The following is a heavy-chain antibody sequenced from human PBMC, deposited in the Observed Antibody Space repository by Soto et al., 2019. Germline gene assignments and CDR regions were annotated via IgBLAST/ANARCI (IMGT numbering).Heavy chain of an antibody. Sequence: GASVKVSCKASGYTFTSYGISWVRQAPGQGLEWMGWISAYNGNTNYAQKLQGRVTMTTDTSTSTAYMELRSLRSDDTAAYYCARDGRFGELLSRRAFDIWGQGTMVTVSS. J-gene: IGHJ3*02. CDR2: ISAYNGNT. CDR1: GYTFTSYG. CDR3: ARDGRFGELLSRRAFDI. V-gene: IGHV1-18*04. D-gene: IGHD3-10*01.